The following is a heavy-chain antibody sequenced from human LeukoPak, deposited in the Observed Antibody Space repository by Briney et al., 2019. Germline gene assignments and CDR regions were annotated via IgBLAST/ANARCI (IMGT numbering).Heavy chain of an antibody. Sequence: ASVKASCKASGYTFTSYYMHWVRQAPGQGLEWMGIINPSGGSTSYAQRFQGRVTMTRDMSTSTVYMELSSLRSEDTAVYYCARTPRDGYFGYWGQGTLVTVSS. D-gene: IGHD5-24*01. CDR1: GYTFTSYY. V-gene: IGHV1-46*01. J-gene: IGHJ4*02. CDR2: INPSGGST. CDR3: ARTPRDGYFGY.